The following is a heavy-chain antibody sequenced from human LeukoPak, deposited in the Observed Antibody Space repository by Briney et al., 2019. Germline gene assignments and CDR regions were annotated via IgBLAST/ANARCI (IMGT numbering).Heavy chain of an antibody. Sequence: GRSLRLSCTASGFTFGDYAMSWVRHAPGKGLEWVGFIRIKAYGATTECAASVKGRFNISRDDSKSIAYLQMNSLKTEDRAVYYCTRDRLRVDDYGDYYWFDPWGQGTLVTVSS. V-gene: IGHV3-49*04. CDR1: GFTFGDYA. CDR3: TRDRLRVDDYGDYYWFDP. J-gene: IGHJ5*02. D-gene: IGHD4-17*01. CDR2: IRIKAYGATT.